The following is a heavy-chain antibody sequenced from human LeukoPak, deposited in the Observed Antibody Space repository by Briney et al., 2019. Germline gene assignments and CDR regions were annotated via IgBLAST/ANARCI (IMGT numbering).Heavy chain of an antibody. J-gene: IGHJ4*02. D-gene: IGHD3-10*01. CDR3: ARATMVRTEYYFDY. CDR1: GGSFSGYY. Sequence: SETLSLTCAVYGGSFSGYYWSWIRQPPGKGLEWIGEINHSGSTNYNASLKSRVTISVDTSKNQFSLKLSSVTAADTAVYYCARATMVRTEYYFDYWGQGTLVTVSS. CDR2: INHSGST. V-gene: IGHV4-34*01.